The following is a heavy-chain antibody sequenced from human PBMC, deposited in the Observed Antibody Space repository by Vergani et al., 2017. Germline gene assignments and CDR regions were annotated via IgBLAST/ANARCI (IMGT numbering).Heavy chain of an antibody. D-gene: IGHD2-2*01. CDR2: ICPGDSDT. CDR1: GYSFTSYW. Sequence: EVQLVQSGAEVKKPGESLKISCKGSGYSFTSYWIGWVRQMPGKGLEWMGIICPGDSDTRYSPSFQGQVTISADQSISTAYLQWSSLKASDTAMYYCAIPTVVPAAHDWYFDLWGRGTLVTVSS. V-gene: IGHV5-51*01. J-gene: IGHJ2*01. CDR3: AIPTVVPAAHDWYFDL.